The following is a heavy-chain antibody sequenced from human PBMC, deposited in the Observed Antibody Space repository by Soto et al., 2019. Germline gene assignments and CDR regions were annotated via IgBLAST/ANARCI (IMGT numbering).Heavy chain of an antibody. CDR2: ISRGSDYI. CDR3: AKDSGCVNNACAYDP. V-gene: IGHV3-21*01. CDR1: GFIFSDYT. D-gene: IGHD1-20*01. J-gene: IGHJ5*02. Sequence: EVHLVESGGGLVKPGGSLRLTCAAFGFIFSDYTMNWVRQAPGKGLEWVSSISRGSDYIFYADTVKGRFTISRDNARNSLYLQMTSLRAEDTAVYYCAKDSGCVNNACAYDPWGQGTLVTVSS.